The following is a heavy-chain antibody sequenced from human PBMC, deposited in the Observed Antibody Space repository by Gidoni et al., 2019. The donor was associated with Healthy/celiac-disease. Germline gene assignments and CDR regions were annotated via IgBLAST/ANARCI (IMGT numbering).Heavy chain of an antibody. CDR1: GFTFSSYW. J-gene: IGHJ6*02. CDR2: INSDGSST. V-gene: IGHV3-74*01. CDR3: ARDGESIAVAGTAGMDV. D-gene: IGHD6-19*01. Sequence: EVQLVESGGGLVQPGGSLRLSCAASGFTFSSYWMHWVRQAPGTGLVWVSRINSDGSSTSYADSVKGRFTISRDNAKNTLYLQMSSLRAEDTAVYYCARDGESIAVAGTAGMDVWGQGTTVTVSS.